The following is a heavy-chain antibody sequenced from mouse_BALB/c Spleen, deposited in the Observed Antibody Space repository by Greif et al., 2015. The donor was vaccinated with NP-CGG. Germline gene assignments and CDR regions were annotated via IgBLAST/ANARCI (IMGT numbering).Heavy chain of an antibody. CDR2: IDPANGNT. CDR3: ARAITTAY. D-gene: IGHD1-2*01. CDR1: GFNIKDTY. V-gene: IGHV14-3*02. Sequence: VQLQQSGAELVKPGASVKLSCTASGFNIKDTYMYWVKQRPEQGLEWIGRIDPANGNTKYDPKFQGKATITADTSSNTAYLQLSSLTSEDTAVYYCARAITTAYWGQGTLVTVSA. J-gene: IGHJ3*01.